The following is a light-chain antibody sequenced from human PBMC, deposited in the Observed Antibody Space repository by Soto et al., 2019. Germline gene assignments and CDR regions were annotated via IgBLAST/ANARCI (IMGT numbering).Light chain of an antibody. CDR3: QQAKTAPLT. CDR1: QGIRNY. CDR2: SAS. V-gene: IGKV1-27*01. Sequence: DIQMTQSPSSLAAAVGDRVTITCRASQGIRNYLVWYQQKPGKPPKPLIFSASTLQSGVPSRFSGSGSGTHFTRTISSLQPEDVATYYCQQAKTAPLTFGGGTRVEL. J-gene: IGKJ4*01.